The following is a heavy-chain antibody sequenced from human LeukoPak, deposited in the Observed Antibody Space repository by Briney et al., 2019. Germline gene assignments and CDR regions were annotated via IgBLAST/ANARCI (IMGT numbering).Heavy chain of an antibody. CDR3: ARGLRYSSSTSCYQYWFDP. CDR1: GGSISSGGYY. D-gene: IGHD2-2*01. V-gene: IGHV4-31*03. CDR2: IYYSGST. Sequence: SETLSLTCTVSGGSISSGGYYWSWIRQHPGKGLEWIGYIYYSGSTYYNPSLKSRVTISVDTSKNQFSLKLSSVTAADTAVYYCARGLRYSSSTSCYQYWFDPWGQGTLVTVSS. J-gene: IGHJ5*02.